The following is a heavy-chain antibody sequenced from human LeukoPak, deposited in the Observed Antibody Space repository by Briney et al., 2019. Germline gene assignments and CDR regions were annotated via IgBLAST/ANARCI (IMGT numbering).Heavy chain of an antibody. CDR1: GGSISSGGYY. V-gene: IGHV4-31*03. CDR3: ARDSNPLYYYYGMDV. J-gene: IGHJ6*02. CDR2: IYYSGST. D-gene: IGHD4-11*01. Sequence: PSETLSLTCTVSGGSISSGGYYWSWIRQHPGKGLEWIGYIYYSGSTYYNPSLKSRVTISVDTSKNQFSLKLSSVTAADTAVYYCARDSNPLYYYYGMDVWGHGTTVTVSS.